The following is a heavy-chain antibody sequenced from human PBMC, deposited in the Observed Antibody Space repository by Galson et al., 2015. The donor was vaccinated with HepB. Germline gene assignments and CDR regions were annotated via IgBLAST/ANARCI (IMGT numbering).Heavy chain of an antibody. D-gene: IGHD6-19*01. V-gene: IGHV3-30*18. Sequence: SLRLSCAASGFTFSSYGMHWVRRAPGKGLEWLAIISYDGNEKYYADSVEGRFTVSRDNSGNTLFLVMKNLRTDDTAVYYCAKDRWTRRIALGGTDYWGRGTLVTVSS. CDR3: AKDRWTRRIALGGTDY. CDR1: GFTFSSYG. CDR2: ISYDGNEK. J-gene: IGHJ4*02.